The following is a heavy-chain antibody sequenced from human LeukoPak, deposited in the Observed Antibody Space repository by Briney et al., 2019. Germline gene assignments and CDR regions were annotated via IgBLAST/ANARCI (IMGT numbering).Heavy chain of an antibody. CDR3: ARSGGSGSPFDS. J-gene: IGHJ4*02. D-gene: IGHD3-10*01. CDR1: GGSISSSSYY. Sequence: SETLSLTCTVSGGSISSSSYYWGWIRQPPGKGLEWIGSIYYSGSTYYNPSLKSRVTISVDTSKNQFSLKLSSVTAADTAVYYCARSGGSGSPFDSWGQGTLLTVSS. V-gene: IGHV4-39*01. CDR2: IYYSGST.